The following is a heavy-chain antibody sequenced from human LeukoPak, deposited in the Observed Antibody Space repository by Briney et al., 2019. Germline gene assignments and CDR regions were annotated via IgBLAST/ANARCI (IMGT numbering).Heavy chain of an antibody. J-gene: IGHJ3*02. D-gene: IGHD6-19*01. CDR2: ISSSISTK. V-gene: IGHV3-48*02. Sequence: GGSLRLSCAASGFTFSSYAMSWVRQAPGKGLEWVSYISSSISTKYYADSVKGRFTISRDNAKNSLYLQMNSLRDEDTAVYYCARDQYSGHWFYAFDIWGQGTMVTVSS. CDR3: ARDQYSGHWFYAFDI. CDR1: GFTFSSYA.